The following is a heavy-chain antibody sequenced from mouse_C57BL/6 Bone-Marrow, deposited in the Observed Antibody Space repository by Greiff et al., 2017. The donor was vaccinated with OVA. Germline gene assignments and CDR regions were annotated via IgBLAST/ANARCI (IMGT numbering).Heavy chain of an antibody. CDR3: AREGLRGYYFDY. D-gene: IGHD3-1*01. CDR2: IDPEDGET. V-gene: IGHV14-2*01. CDR1: GFNIKDYY. Sequence: EVQRVESGAELVKPGASVKLSSTASGFNIKDYYMHWVKQRTEQGLEWIGRIDPEDGETKYAPKFQGKATITADTSSNTAYLQLSSLTSEDTAVYYCAREGLRGYYFDYWGQGTTLTVSS. J-gene: IGHJ2*01.